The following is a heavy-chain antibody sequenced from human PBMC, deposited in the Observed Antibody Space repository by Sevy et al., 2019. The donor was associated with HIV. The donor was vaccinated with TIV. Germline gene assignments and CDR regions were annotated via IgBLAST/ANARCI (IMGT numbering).Heavy chain of an antibody. CDR2: MNPNRGNT. Sequence: ASVKVSCKASGYTFTSYDINWVRQATGQGLEWMGWMNPNRGNTGYAQKFQGRVTMTRNTSISTAYMELSSLRSEDTAVYYCAREISSSSGVGNWFDPWGQGTLVTVSS. CDR1: GYTFTSYD. V-gene: IGHV1-8*01. D-gene: IGHD6-6*01. CDR3: AREISSSSGVGNWFDP. J-gene: IGHJ5*02.